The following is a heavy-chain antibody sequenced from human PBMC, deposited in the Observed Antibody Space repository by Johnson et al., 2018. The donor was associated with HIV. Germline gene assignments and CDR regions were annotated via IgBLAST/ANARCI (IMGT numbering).Heavy chain of an antibody. CDR2: ISYDGSNK. D-gene: IGHD6-19*01. V-gene: IGHV3-30-3*01. Sequence: QVQLVESGGGVVQPGRSLRLSCAASGFTFSSYAMHWVRQAPGKGLEWVAVISYDGSNKYYADSVKGRFTISRDNSKNTLYLQMNSLRAEDTAVYYCARDRSSGWYGRVDAFDIWGQGTVVTVSS. CDR3: ARDRSSGWYGRVDAFDI. J-gene: IGHJ3*02. CDR1: GFTFSSYA.